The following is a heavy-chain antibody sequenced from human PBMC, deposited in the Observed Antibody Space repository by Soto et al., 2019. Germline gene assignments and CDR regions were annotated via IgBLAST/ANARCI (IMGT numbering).Heavy chain of an antibody. Sequence: QVQLVQSGAEVKKPGASVKLSCKASGYTFSNYAVQWVRQAPGQSLEWMGWIHAGNGDTKYSQKFHDRVTITRATCPSTAYMELSSLRSEDTAIYYCARVPRYTTDIVQVPAVMFEDWFVPWGQGTLVSVSS. CDR1: GYTFSNYA. D-gene: IGHD2-2*01. CDR3: ARVPRYTTDIVQVPAVMFEDWFVP. CDR2: IHAGNGDT. V-gene: IGHV1-3*01. J-gene: IGHJ5*02.